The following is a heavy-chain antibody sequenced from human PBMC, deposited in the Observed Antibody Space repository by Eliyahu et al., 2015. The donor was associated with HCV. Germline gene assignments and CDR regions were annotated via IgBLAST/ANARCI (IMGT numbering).Heavy chain of an antibody. CDR3: ASGGGGIAVAGTGGWFDP. CDR2: IYYSGGT. D-gene: IGHD6-19*01. V-gene: IGHV4-59*01. CDR1: GGXISSYY. Sequence: QVQLQESGPGLVKPSETLSLTCTVXGGXISSYYWSWIRQPPGKGLEWIAYIYYSGGTNYHPSLKSRVTISVDTSKNQFSLKLNSVTAADTAVYYCASGGGGIAVAGTGGWFDPWGQGTLVTVSS. J-gene: IGHJ5*02.